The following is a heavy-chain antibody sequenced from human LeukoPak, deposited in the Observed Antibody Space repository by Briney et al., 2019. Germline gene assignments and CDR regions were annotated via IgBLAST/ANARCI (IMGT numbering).Heavy chain of an antibody. J-gene: IGHJ4*02. D-gene: IGHD6-13*01. Sequence: ASVKVSCKASGGTFISYAFSWVRQAPGQGLEWMGGIIPIFGTANSAQKFQGRVTITADESTSTAYMELSSLRSEDTAVYYCARGYSSSWRARVPPNYFDYWGQGTLVTVSS. CDR2: IIPIFGTA. CDR1: GGTFISYA. CDR3: ARGYSSSWRARVPPNYFDY. V-gene: IGHV1-69*13.